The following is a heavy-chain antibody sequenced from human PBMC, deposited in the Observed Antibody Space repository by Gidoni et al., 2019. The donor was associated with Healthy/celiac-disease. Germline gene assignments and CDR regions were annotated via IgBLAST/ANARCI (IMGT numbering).Heavy chain of an antibody. D-gene: IGHD6-13*01. CDR3: TTDYSSSWYSSRYYYGMDV. V-gene: IGHV3-15*01. CDR2: IKSKTDGGTT. J-gene: IGHJ6*02. CDR1: GFTFSNAW. Sequence: EVQLVESGGGLVKPGGSLRLSCAASGFTFSNAWMSWVSQAPGKGLEWVGRIKSKTDGGTTDYAAPVKGRFTISRDDSKNTLYLQMNSLKTEDTAVYYCTTDYSSSWYSSRYYYGMDVWGQGTTVTVSS.